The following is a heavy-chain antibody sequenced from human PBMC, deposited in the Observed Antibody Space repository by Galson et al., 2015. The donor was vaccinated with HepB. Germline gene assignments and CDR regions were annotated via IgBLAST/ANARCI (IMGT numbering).Heavy chain of an antibody. D-gene: IGHD6-19*01. Sequence: CAISGDSVSSNSAAWNWIRQSPSRGLEWLGRAYYRSKWYNDYAVSVKSRITINPDTSKNQFSLQLNSVTPEDTAVYYCARDLYSSGWAIGDYFDYWGQRTLVTVSS. CDR1: GDSVSSNSAA. J-gene: IGHJ4*02. V-gene: IGHV6-1*01. CDR2: AYYRSKWYN. CDR3: ARDLYSSGWAIGDYFDY.